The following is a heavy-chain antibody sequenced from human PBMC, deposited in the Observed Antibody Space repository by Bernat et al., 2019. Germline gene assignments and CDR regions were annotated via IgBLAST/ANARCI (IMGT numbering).Heavy chain of an antibody. CDR3: VRDDKFAFDV. Sequence: EVRLVESGGGLVQPGGSLRLSCAASGFTFSTYPMNWVRQAPGKGLEWVSNIRDTGRAMYYADSMKGRFTISRDNANTSLFLQMNSLRAEDTAVYCCVRDDKFAFDVWGQGTVVTVSS. CDR1: GFTFSTYP. CDR2: IRDTGRAM. V-gene: IGHV3-48*01. J-gene: IGHJ3*01.